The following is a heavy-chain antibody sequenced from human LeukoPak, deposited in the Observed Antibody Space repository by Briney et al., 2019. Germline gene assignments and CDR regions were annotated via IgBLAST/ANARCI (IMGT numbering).Heavy chain of an antibody. CDR3: AREGFPPGVLL. Sequence: GGSLRLSCAASGFTFSSYSMNWVRRAPGKGLEWVSSISSSSTYIYYADSVKGRFTISRDNAKNSLYLQMNSLRAEDTAVYYCAREGFPPGVLLWGQGTLVTVSS. V-gene: IGHV3-21*01. D-gene: IGHD2-2*01. CDR1: GFTFSSYS. J-gene: IGHJ1*01. CDR2: ISSSSTYI.